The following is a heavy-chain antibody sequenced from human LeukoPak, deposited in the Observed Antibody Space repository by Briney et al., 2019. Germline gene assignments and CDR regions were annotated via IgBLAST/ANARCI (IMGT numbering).Heavy chain of an antibody. J-gene: IGHJ4*02. CDR3: ARGLGNTMVRGVAPYFDY. D-gene: IGHD3-10*01. CDR2: IYHSAST. CDR1: GSSISSGSYS. V-gene: IGHV4-30-2*01. Sequence: SQTLSLTCAVSGSSISSGSYSWSWIRQPRGKCLEWIGYIYHSASTYYNLSLKSRVTISVDRSKNQFSLKLSSVTDADTAVYYCARGLGNTMVRGVAPYFDYWGQGTLVTVSS.